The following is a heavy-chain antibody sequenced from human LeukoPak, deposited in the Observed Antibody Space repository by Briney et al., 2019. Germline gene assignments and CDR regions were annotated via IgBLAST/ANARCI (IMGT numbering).Heavy chain of an antibody. D-gene: IGHD6-19*01. J-gene: IGHJ4*02. V-gene: IGHV3-21*01. Sequence: GRTLRLSCAASGFTSSSYSMNWVRQAPGKGVGCGSSISISISYIAYTASVKGRFASSRDNAKNSLYLQMNRLRAEDTAVYYCARDQGTGIAVAGFYYFDYWGQGTLVTVSS. CDR2: ISISISYI. CDR3: ARDQGTGIAVAGFYYFDY. CDR1: GFTSSSYS.